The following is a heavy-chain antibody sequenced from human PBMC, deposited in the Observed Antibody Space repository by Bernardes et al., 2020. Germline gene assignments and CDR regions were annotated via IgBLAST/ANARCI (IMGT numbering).Heavy chain of an antibody. Sequence: GGSLRLSCAASGFTFSTYEMNWVRQAPGKGLEWVSYISSSGRTIYCADSVKGRFTISRDNAKNSLYLQMNSLRAEDTAVYYCARGVQQLAPFDYWGQGTLVTVSS. D-gene: IGHD6-13*01. CDR3: ARGVQQLAPFDY. J-gene: IGHJ4*02. CDR2: ISSSGRTI. CDR1: GFTFSTYE. V-gene: IGHV3-48*03.